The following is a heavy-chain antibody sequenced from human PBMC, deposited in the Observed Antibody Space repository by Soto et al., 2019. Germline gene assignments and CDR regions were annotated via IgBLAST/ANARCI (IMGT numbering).Heavy chain of an antibody. V-gene: IGHV1-69*01. J-gene: IGHJ6*02. CDR2: IIPIFDTT. D-gene: IGHD6-13*01. Sequence: QVQLVQSGAEVKKPGYSVKVSCKASGCTFSTYGINWVRQAPGQGLEWMGGIIPIFDTTNYAQKFQGKFTITADESTSRVSKELSRRRSEDKAVEYCAGDASAAATSGMDVWGQGTTVTVSS. CDR3: AGDASAAATSGMDV. CDR1: GCTFSTYG.